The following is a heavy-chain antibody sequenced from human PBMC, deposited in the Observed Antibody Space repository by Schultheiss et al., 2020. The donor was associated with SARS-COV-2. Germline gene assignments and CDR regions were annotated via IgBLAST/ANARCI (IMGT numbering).Heavy chain of an antibody. CDR2: IYYSGST. J-gene: IGHJ4*02. CDR1: GGSFSGYY. Sequence: SETLCLTCAVYGGSFSGYYWSWIRQPPGKGLEWIGYIYYSGSTYYNPSLKSRVTISVDTSKNQFSLKLSSVTAADTAVYYCARASYDFWSGFLDYWGQGTLVTVSS. V-gene: IGHV4-34*01. CDR3: ARASYDFWSGFLDY. D-gene: IGHD3-3*01.